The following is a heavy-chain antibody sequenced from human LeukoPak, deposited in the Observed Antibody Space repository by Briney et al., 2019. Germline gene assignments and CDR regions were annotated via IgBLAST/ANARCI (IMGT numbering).Heavy chain of an antibody. V-gene: IGHV1-8*03. Sequence: ASVKVSCKASGYTFTSYVINWVRQSTGQGLEWMGGMCSNSCNTGYAQKFQGRVIITKNTSISTAYMELSSLRSEDTAVYYCARGAMSYDSDYYMDVWGKGTTVTVSS. CDR1: GYTFTSYV. CDR2: MCSNSCNT. J-gene: IGHJ6*03. D-gene: IGHD3-3*01. CDR3: ARGAMSYDSDYYMDV.